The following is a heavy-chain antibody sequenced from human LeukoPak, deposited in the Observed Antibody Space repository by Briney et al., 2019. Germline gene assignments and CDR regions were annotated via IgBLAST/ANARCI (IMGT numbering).Heavy chain of an antibody. D-gene: IGHD3-3*01. V-gene: IGHV1-2*06. CDR3: ARPIFGVVNWFDP. CDR1: GYTFTGYY. Sequence: GASVKVSCKASGYTFTGYYIHWLRQAPGQGLEWMGRINPNSGGTNYAQKFQGRVTMTRDTSISTAYMELSRLRSDDTAVYYCARPIFGVVNWFDPWGQGTLVTVSS. J-gene: IGHJ5*02. CDR2: INPNSGGT.